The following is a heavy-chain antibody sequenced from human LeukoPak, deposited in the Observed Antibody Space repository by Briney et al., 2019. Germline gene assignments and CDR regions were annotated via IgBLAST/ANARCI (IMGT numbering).Heavy chain of an antibody. V-gene: IGHV6-1*01. D-gene: IGHD2-2*01. CDR2: TYYRSKWYN. CDR1: GDSVSSNSAA. J-gene: IGHJ4*02. Sequence: SQTLSLTCAISGDSVSSNSAAWNWIRQSPSRGLEWLGRTYYRSKWYNDYAVSVKSRITINPDTSENQFSLQLNSVTPEDTAVYYCARIGYCSSTSCYYEYYFDYWGQGTLVTVSS. CDR3: ARIGYCSSTSCYYEYYFDY.